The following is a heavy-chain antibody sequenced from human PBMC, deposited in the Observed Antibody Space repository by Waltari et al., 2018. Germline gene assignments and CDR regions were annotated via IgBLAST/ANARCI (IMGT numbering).Heavy chain of an antibody. J-gene: IGHJ6*03. Sequence: QVQLVESGGGVVQPGRSLRLSCAASGFTFSNYAMHWVRQAPGKGLEWVAVISYDGSNKNYAGSGQGRFTISRDKSKNTLYLQMNSLRAEDTAVYYCARDICSGTSCPDTYYYYYMDVWGKGTTVTVSS. CDR1: GFTFSNYA. V-gene: IGHV3-30*01. D-gene: IGHD2-2*01. CDR3: ARDICSGTSCPDTYYYYYMDV. CDR2: ISYDGSNK.